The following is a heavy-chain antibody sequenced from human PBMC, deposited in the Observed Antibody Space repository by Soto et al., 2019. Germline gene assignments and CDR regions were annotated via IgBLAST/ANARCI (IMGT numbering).Heavy chain of an antibody. J-gene: IGHJ5*02. CDR1: GFTFSSYA. D-gene: IGHD4-4*01. CDR2: ISGSGGST. V-gene: IGHV3-23*01. Sequence: EVQLLESGGGLVQPGGSLRLSCAASGFTFSSYAMSWVRQAPGKGLEWVSAISGSGGSTYYADSVKGRITISRDNSKNTLYLQMNSLRAEDTAVYYCAKPTTVTTKNNWFDPWGQGTLVTVSS. CDR3: AKPTTVTTKNNWFDP.